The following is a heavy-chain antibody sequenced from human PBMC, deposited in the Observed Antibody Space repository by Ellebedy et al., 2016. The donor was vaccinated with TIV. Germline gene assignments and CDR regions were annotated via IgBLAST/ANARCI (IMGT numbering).Heavy chain of an antibody. CDR3: ARGGRIAVAGRGWFDP. CDR1: GYTFTGYY. J-gene: IGHJ5*02. V-gene: IGHV1-2*04. Sequence: ASVKVSXKASGYTFTGYYMHWVRQAPGQGLEWMGWINPNSGGTNYAQKFQGWVTMTRDTSISTAYMELSRLRSDDTAVYYCARGGRIAVAGRGWFDPWGQGTLVTVSS. CDR2: INPNSGGT. D-gene: IGHD6-19*01.